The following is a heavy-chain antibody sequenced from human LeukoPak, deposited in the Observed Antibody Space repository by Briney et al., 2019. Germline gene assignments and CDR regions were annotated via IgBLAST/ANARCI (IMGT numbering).Heavy chain of an antibody. J-gene: IGHJ6*02. Sequence: GGSLRLSCAASGFTLSGYDIHWVRQAIGKGLDWVSGIGSAGDKYHAGSERGRFTISRENAENFVYLQMNGLRAEDTAIYYCVRAKRETSTRPWTFGMDVWGQGTTVTVSS. CDR3: VRAKRETSTRPWTFGMDV. V-gene: IGHV3-13*01. CDR1: GFTLSGYD. D-gene: IGHD6-6*01. CDR2: IGSAGDK.